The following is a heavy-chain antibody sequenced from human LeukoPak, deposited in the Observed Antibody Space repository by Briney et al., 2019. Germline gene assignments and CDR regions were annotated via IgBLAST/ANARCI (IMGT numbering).Heavy chain of an antibody. D-gene: IGHD5-12*01. CDR3: AASGRSYLDY. CDR2: IKSDGSYT. J-gene: IGHJ4*02. Sequence: AGGSLRLSCAASGFTFSGYWMHWVRQVPGKGLVWVSRIKSDGSYTDYADSVKGRFTISRDNAKNTLYLQMNSLRAEDTAVYYCAASGRSYLDYWGQGTLVTVSS. V-gene: IGHV3-74*01. CDR1: GFTFSGYW.